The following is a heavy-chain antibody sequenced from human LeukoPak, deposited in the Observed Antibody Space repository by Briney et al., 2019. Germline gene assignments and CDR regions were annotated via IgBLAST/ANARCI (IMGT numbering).Heavy chain of an antibody. Sequence: GGSLRLSCAAFGFTFSSYAMSWVRQAPGKGLEWVSAISGSGGSTSHADSVKGRFTISRDNSKNTLYLQMNSLRAEDTAVYYCATSIVAGTFFDYWGQGTLVTVSS. V-gene: IGHV3-23*01. CDR1: GFTFSSYA. CDR3: ATSIVAGTFFDY. D-gene: IGHD6-19*01. J-gene: IGHJ4*02. CDR2: ISGSGGST.